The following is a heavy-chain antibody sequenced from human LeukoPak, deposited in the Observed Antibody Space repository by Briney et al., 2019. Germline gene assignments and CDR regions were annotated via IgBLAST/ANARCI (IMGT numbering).Heavy chain of an antibody. CDR1: GFTFSSYA. V-gene: IGHV3-23*01. D-gene: IGHD1-26*01. CDR3: AKDPYKRVGARVPYNWFDP. J-gene: IGHJ5*02. Sequence: PGGSLRLSCAASGFTFSSYAMSWVRQAPGKGLEWVSAISGSGGSTYYADSVKGRFTISRDNSKNTLYLQMNSLRAEDTAVYYCAKDPYKRVGARVPYNWFDPWGQGTLVTVSS. CDR2: ISGSGGST.